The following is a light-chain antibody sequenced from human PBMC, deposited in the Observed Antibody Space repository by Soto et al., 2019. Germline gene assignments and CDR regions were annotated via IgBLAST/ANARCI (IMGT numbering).Light chain of an antibody. Sequence: EVVLTQSPGTLSLSPGARATLSCRASQSVAANYLAWYQQKRGQAPRLLIYGASSRATGIPDRFSGSGSGTDFTLTISRREPEDFSVYYCHQYGTAPLTFGPGTKVDIK. CDR2: GAS. J-gene: IGKJ3*01. CDR3: HQYGTAPLT. V-gene: IGKV3-20*01. CDR1: QSVAANY.